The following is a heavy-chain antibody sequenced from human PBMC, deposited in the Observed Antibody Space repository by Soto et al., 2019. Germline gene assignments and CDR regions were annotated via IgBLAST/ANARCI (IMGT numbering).Heavy chain of an antibody. J-gene: IGHJ5*02. CDR2: ISSSGSTI. V-gene: IGHV3-48*03. Sequence: GGSLRLSCAASGFTFSSYEMNWVRQAPGKGLDWVSYISSSGSTIYYADSVKGRFTISRENAKNSLYLQMNSLRAEHTAVYYCARESTPFPFDPGGQGTMVTVSS. CDR1: GFTFSSYE. CDR3: ARESTPFPFDP.